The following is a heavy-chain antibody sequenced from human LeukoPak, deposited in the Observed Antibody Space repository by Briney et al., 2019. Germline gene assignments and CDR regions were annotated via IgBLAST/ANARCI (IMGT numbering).Heavy chain of an antibody. J-gene: IGHJ4*02. V-gene: IGHV5-51*01. CDR1: GYSFTSYW. D-gene: IGHD5-18*01. Sequence: GESLQISCKGSGYSFTSYWIGWVRQMPGNGLEWMGIIYPGDSYTRYSPSFQGQVPISADKSISTAYLQWSSLKASATAMYYCACRGYSYGYFDYWGQGTLVTVSS. CDR3: ACRGYSYGYFDY. CDR2: IYPGDSYT.